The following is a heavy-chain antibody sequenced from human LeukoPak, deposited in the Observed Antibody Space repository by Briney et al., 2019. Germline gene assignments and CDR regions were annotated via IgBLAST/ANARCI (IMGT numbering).Heavy chain of an antibody. V-gene: IGHV1-69*05. CDR3: AREIAAAGTYFDY. CDR2: IIPIFGTA. D-gene: IGHD6-13*01. CDR1: GYTFTGYY. Sequence: SVKVSCKASGYTFTGYYMHWVRQAPGQGLEWTGRIIPIFGTANYAQKFQGRVTITTDESTSTAYMELSSLRSEDTAVYYCAREIAAAGTYFDYWGQGTLVTVSS. J-gene: IGHJ4*02.